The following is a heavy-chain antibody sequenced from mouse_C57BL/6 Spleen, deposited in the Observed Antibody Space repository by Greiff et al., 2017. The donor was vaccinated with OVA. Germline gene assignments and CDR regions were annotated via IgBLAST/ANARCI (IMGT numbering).Heavy chain of an antibody. Sequence: VKLKQPGAELVRPGSSVKLSCKASGYTFTSYWMHWVKQRPIQGLEWIGNIDPSDSETHYNQKFKDKATLTVDKSSSTAYMQLSSLTSEDSAVYYCARLGTADYWGQGTTLTVSS. CDR3: ARLGTADY. CDR1: GYTFTSYW. CDR2: IDPSDSET. V-gene: IGHV1-52*01. D-gene: IGHD4-1*01. J-gene: IGHJ2*01.